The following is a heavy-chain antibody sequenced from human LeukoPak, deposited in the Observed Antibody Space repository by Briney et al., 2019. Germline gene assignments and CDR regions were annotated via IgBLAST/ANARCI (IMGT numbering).Heavy chain of an antibody. Sequence: ASVKVSCKASGYIFTRYGISWVRQAPGQGLEWMGWISAYKDNTNYAQKFQDRVIMTADTSTSTAYMDLRSLRSDDTAVYYCARDTSGYSSSWYALEPPMDYWGQGTLVTVSS. V-gene: IGHV1-18*01. D-gene: IGHD6-13*01. CDR3: ARDTSGYSSSWYALEPPMDY. CDR1: GYIFTRYG. J-gene: IGHJ4*02. CDR2: ISAYKDNT.